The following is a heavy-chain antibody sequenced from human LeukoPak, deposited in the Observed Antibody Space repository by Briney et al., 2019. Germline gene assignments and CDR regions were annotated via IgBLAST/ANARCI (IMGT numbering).Heavy chain of an antibody. Sequence: PGGSLRLSCAASGFTFTKYWMHWVRQAPGERLMGLSDISPYGITTAHADPVKGRFTLSRDNAKNTLYLQMNSLRVEDTAVYSCTRNLCSSTSNCFDYWGQGTLVAVSS. CDR1: GFTFTKYW. V-gene: IGHV3-74*01. CDR3: TRNLCSSTSNCFDY. J-gene: IGHJ4*02. D-gene: IGHD2-2*01. CDR2: ISPYGITT.